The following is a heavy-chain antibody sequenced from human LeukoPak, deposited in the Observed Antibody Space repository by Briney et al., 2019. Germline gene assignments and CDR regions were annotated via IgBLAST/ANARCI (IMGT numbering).Heavy chain of an antibody. V-gene: IGHV4-34*01. CDR2: INHSGST. CDR1: GGSFSGYY. Sequence: PSETLSLTCGVYGGSFSGYYWSWIRQPPGKGLEWIGEINHSGSTNYNPSLKSRVTISVDTSKNQFSLKLSSETAADTAVYYCARGLAGWFDGYWGQGTLVTVSS. J-gene: IGHJ4*02. CDR3: ARGLAGWFDGY. D-gene: IGHD6-19*01.